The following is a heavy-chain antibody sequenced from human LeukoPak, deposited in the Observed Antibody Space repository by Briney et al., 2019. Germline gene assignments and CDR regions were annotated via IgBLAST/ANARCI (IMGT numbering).Heavy chain of an antibody. Sequence: PGGSLRLSCAASGFTFSSYAMSWVRQTPGKGLEWVSGISGSGGSTFYAGSVKGRFTISRDNSKNTLFLQMNSLRAEDTAVYYCAKDSIEVEWFGELFQWGQGTLVTVSS. J-gene: IGHJ4*02. CDR1: GFTFSSYA. D-gene: IGHD3-10*01. CDR3: AKDSIEVEWFGELFQ. V-gene: IGHV3-23*01. CDR2: ISGSGGST.